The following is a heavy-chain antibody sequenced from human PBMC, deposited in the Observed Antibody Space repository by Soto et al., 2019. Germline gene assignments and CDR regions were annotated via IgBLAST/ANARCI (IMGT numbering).Heavy chain of an antibody. CDR3: AKYAGGTMGDY. CDR1: GGSTSSSSYY. CDR2: IYYNGYT. Sequence: QLQLQESGPGLVKPSETLSLTCTVSGGSTSSSSYYWGWIRQPPGKGLEWIGSIYYNGYTHYNPSLKTRVTLSVDASKNQFSLRLSSATAADTAVYYCAKYAGGTMGDYWGQGTLVTVSS. V-gene: IGHV4-39*01. J-gene: IGHJ4*02. D-gene: IGHD3-10*01.